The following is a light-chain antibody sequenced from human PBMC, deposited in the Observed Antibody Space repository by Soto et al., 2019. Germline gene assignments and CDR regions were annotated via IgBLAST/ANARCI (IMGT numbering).Light chain of an antibody. J-gene: IGKJ2*01. CDR1: QSISRTY. Sequence: EIVLTQSPGTLSLSPGERATLSCRASQSISRTYLAWYQQKPGQAPRLLIYAASSRATGIPDRFSGSGSGTDFTLTISRLEPEDFAVYYCQQYGSSPPKYTFGQGTKLEIK. CDR2: AAS. V-gene: IGKV3-20*01. CDR3: QQYGSSPPKYT.